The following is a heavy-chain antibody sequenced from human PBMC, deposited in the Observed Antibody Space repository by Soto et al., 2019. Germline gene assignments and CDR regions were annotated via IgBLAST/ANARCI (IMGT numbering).Heavy chain of an antibody. CDR2: ISSSGSTI. CDR1: GFTFSDNY. V-gene: IGHV3-11*01. Sequence: PGGPLRLPCAASGFTFSDNYMSWIRQAPGKGLEWVSYISSSGSTIYYADSVKGRFTISRDNAKNSLYLQMNSLRAEDTAVYYCARGPPGWLQPLDYWGQGTLVTVSS. D-gene: IGHD5-12*01. CDR3: ARGPPGWLQPLDY. J-gene: IGHJ4*02.